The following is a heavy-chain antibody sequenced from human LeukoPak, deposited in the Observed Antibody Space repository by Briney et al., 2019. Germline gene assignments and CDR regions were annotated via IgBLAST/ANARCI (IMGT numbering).Heavy chain of an antibody. V-gene: IGHV4-59*01. J-gene: IGHJ4*02. CDR3: ARATSPGYFDY. CDR1: GGSISNYW. Sequence: SETLSLTCTVSGGSISNYWWSWIRQPPGKGLEWIGYLYFSGSTTYNPSLKSRVTILVDRSKNQFSLEVNSVTAADTAVYFCARATSPGYFDYWGQGTLVTVSS. CDR2: LYFSGST.